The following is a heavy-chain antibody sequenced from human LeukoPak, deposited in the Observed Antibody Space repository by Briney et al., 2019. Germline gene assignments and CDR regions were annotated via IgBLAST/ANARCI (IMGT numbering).Heavy chain of an antibody. CDR2: ISAYNGNT. CDR3: AVVAATYYFDY. D-gene: IGHD2-15*01. Sequence: ASVNVSCKASGYTFTSYGISWVRQAPGQGLEWMGWISAYNGNTNYAQKLQGRVTMTTDTSTSTAYMELRSLRSDDTAVYYCAVVAATYYFDYWGQGTLVTVSS. CDR1: GYTFTSYG. V-gene: IGHV1-18*01. J-gene: IGHJ4*02.